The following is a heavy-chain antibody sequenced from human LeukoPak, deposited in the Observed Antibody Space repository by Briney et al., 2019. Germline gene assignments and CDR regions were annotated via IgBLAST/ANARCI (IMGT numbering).Heavy chain of an antibody. D-gene: IGHD6-6*01. CDR1: GYNSKGPY. CDR2: VNPDTGST. Sequence: AAVKVSCKASGYNSKGPYIHWIRHAPGQGLEWMGWVNPDTGSTNYQQRLEGRVSMTRDTSNTTAYMELTRLKSDDTAVYYCARVPPGEGLVFDYWGQGTLVTVSS. CDR3: ARVPPGEGLVFDY. V-gene: IGHV1-2*02. J-gene: IGHJ4*02.